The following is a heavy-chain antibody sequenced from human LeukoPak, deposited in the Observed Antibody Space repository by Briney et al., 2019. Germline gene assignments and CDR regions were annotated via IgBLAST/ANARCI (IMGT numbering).Heavy chain of an antibody. V-gene: IGHV3-7*04. CDR2: INQDGTEK. CDR3: ARNMGDY. D-gene: IGHD2/OR15-2a*01. Sequence: GRSLRLSCAASGFTFSSYGMHWVRQAPGKGLEWVANINQDGTEKNYVDSVKGRFTISRDNAKNSLYLQMNSLRAEDAAVYYCARNMGDYWGQGTLATVSS. J-gene: IGHJ4*02. CDR1: GFTFSSYG.